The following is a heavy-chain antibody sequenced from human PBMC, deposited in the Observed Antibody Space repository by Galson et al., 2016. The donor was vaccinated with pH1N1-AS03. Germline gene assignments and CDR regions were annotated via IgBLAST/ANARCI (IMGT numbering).Heavy chain of an antibody. CDR1: GFTFSSYA. CDR2: ISGNGFST. CDR3: ARGPVSYANYWFPPPDY. D-gene: IGHD4/OR15-4a*01. V-gene: IGHV3-64*01. J-gene: IGHJ4*02. Sequence: SLRLSCAVGGFTFSSYAMFWLRQAPGKGLEYVSAISGNGFSTYYANSVKDRFTVSGYNSKNTLFLQMGSLRVEDMAVYYCARGPVSYANYWFPPPDYWGQGTLVTVSS.